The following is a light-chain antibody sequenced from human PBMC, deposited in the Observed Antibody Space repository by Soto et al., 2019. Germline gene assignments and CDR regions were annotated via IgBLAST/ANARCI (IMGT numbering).Light chain of an antibody. CDR1: SSDVGGYNY. J-gene: IGLJ1*01. Sequence: QSVPTQPASVSGSPGQSVTISCTGTSSDVGGYNYVSWYQQLPGKAPKLLIFEVTNRPSGVSSRFSGSKSGNTASLTISGLQAEDEADYYCSSYTSNRPYVFGTGTKVTVL. CDR3: SSYTSNRPYV. V-gene: IGLV2-14*01. CDR2: EVT.